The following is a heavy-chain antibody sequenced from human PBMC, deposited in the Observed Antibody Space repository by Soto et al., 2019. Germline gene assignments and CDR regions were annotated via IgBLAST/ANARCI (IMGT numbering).Heavy chain of an antibody. V-gene: IGHV3-23*01. CDR1: GFTFSNYA. CDR3: AKRASGSYFDY. Sequence: GGSLRLACAASGFTFSNYAMNWVRQAPGKGLEWISVISGSGGSTYYADSVKGRFTISRDNSKNTLYLQMNSLRAEDTAVYYCAKRASGSYFDYWSQGTLVTVSS. J-gene: IGHJ4*02. D-gene: IGHD3-10*01. CDR2: ISGSGGST.